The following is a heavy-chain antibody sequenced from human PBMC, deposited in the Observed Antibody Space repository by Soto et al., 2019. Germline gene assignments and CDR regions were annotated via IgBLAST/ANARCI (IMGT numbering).Heavy chain of an antibody. D-gene: IGHD3-10*01. CDR1: GFTFRSFY. CDR2: VNKDGTEQ. CDR3: SRENWFQDY. V-gene: IGHV3-7*03. Sequence: DVHLVESGGDLVQPGGSLRLSCAASGFTFRSFYMTWVRQAPGKGLEWVASVNKDGTEQYYVDSVKGRFTISRDNAKNSLYLHMNNLRAGDTALYYCSRENWFQDYWGQGTRVIVSS. J-gene: IGHJ4*02.